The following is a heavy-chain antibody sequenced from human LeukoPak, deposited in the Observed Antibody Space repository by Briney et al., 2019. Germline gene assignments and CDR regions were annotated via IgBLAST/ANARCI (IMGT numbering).Heavy chain of an antibody. D-gene: IGHD6-13*01. Sequence: SETLSLTCTVSGGSISSSNYFWGWIRQPPGKGLEWIGSINYSGSTNYNPSLKSRVTISVDTSKNQFSLKLSSVTAADTAVYYCARGRSWAAAWYGGYYFDYWGQGTLVTVSS. V-gene: IGHV4-39*07. CDR3: ARGRSWAAAWYGGYYFDY. CDR1: GGSISSSNYF. CDR2: INYSGST. J-gene: IGHJ4*02.